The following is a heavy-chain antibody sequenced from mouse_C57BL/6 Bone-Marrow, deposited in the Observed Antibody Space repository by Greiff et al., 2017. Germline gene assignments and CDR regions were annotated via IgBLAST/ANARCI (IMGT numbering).Heavy chain of an antibody. J-gene: IGHJ3*01. V-gene: IGHV14-4*01. CDR2: IDPENGDT. D-gene: IGHD2-4*01. CDR1: GFNIKDDY. Sequence: EVHLVESGAELVRPGASVKLSCTASGFNIKDDYMHWVKQRPEQGLEWIGWIDPENGDTEYASKFQGKATITADTSSNTAYLQLSSLTSEDTAVYYCTRYDYDRAYWGQGTLVTVSA. CDR3: TRYDYDRAY.